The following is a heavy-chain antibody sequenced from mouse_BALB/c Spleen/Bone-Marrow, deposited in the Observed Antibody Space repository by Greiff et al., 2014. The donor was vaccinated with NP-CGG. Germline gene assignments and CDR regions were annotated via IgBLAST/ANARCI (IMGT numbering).Heavy chain of an antibody. V-gene: IGHV1-80*01. CDR3: ARAGLSTDY. J-gene: IGHJ2*02. Sequence: QVQLQQPGAELVRPGSSVKISCKTSGYAFSFYWMNWVKQRPGQGLEWIGQIYPGDGDTNYNGKFKGKATLTAGTSSGTAYMQLSSLTSEDSAVYFCARAGLSTDYWGQGTSLTVSS. CDR1: GYAFSFYW. CDR2: IYPGDGDT. D-gene: IGHD1-1*01.